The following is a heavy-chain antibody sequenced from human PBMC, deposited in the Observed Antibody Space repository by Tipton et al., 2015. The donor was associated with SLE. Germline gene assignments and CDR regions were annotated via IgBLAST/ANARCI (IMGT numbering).Heavy chain of an antibody. D-gene: IGHD1-7*01. V-gene: IGHV3-21*03. J-gene: IGHJ4*02. CDR2: ITTSSNYV. CDR3: ATELEAFDN. CDR1: GFSFNIYV. Sequence: GSLRLSCAASGFSFNIYVMNWVRQAPGKGLEWVASITTSSNYVYYADSVKGRFTISRDNAKNSLYLQMNSLRGEDTGLYYCATELEAFDNWGQGTLVTVSS.